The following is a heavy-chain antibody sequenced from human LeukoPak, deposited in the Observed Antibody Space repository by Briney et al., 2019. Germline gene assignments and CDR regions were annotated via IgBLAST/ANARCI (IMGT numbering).Heavy chain of an antibody. CDR3: ANRLLGATTPFDY. CDR2: ISNSGGSI. CDR1: GFTFSSYA. Sequence: GGSLRLSCAASGFTFSSYAVSWVRQAPGKGLEWVSTISNSGGSIYYADFVKGRFTISRDNSKNTLYLQMNSLRAEDTAIYYCANRLLGATTPFDYWGQGTLVTVSS. J-gene: IGHJ4*02. V-gene: IGHV3-23*01. D-gene: IGHD1-26*01.